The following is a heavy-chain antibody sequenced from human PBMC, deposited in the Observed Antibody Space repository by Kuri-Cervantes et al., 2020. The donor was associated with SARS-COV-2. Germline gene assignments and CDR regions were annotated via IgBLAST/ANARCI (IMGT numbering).Heavy chain of an antibody. Sequence: GGSLRLSCAASGFTFSSYAMSWVRQAPGKGLEWVSAISGSGGSTYYADSVKGRFTISRDNSKNTPYLQMNSLRAEDTAVYYCAKRTSTGEYSIPSGPLDYWGQGTLVTVSS. J-gene: IGHJ4*02. V-gene: IGHV3-23*01. CDR3: AKRTSTGEYSIPSGPLDY. CDR1: GFTFSSYA. D-gene: IGHD6-6*01. CDR2: ISGSGGST.